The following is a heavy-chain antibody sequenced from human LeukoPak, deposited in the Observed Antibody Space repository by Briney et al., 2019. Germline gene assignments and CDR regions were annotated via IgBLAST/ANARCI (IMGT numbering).Heavy chain of an antibody. J-gene: IGHJ3*02. CDR1: GFTFSSYA. CDR3: AKRLSGRDYGAPSDAFDI. Sequence: GGSLRLSCAASGFTFSSYAMSWVRQAPGKGLEWVSAISGSGGSTYYADSVKGRFTISRENSKNTLYLQMNSLRAEDTAVYYCAKRLSGRDYGAPSDAFDIWGQGTMVTVSS. D-gene: IGHD4-17*01. V-gene: IGHV3-23*01. CDR2: ISGSGGST.